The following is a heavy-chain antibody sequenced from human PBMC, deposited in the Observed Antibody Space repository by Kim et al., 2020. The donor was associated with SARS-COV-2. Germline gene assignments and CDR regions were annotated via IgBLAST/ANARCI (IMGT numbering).Heavy chain of an antibody. V-gene: IGHV4-39*01. D-gene: IGHD3-10*01. CDR3: ARHHTAMGGLLWFGEPYYWFDP. Sequence: SETLSLTCTVSGGSISSSSYYWGWIRQPPGKGLEWIGSIYYSGSTYYNPSLKSRVTISVDTSKNQFSLKLSSVTAADTAVYYCARHHTAMGGLLWFGEPYYWFDPWGQGTLVTVSS. J-gene: IGHJ5*02. CDR1: GGSISSSSYY. CDR2: IYYSGST.